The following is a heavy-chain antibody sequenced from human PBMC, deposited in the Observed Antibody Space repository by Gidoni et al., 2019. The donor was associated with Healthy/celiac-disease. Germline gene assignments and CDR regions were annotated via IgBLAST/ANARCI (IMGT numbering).Heavy chain of an antibody. Sequence: QVQLVQSGAEVKKPGASVKVSCKASGYTFTSYSMHWVRQAPGQGLEWMGIINPSGGSTSYAQKFQGRVTMTRDTSTSTVYMELSSLRSEDTAVYYCARDSRYCSGGSCYAYNGMDVWGQGTTVTVSS. CDR3: ARDSRYCSGGSCYAYNGMDV. CDR2: INPSGGST. D-gene: IGHD2-15*01. V-gene: IGHV1-46*01. CDR1: GYTFTSYS. J-gene: IGHJ6*02.